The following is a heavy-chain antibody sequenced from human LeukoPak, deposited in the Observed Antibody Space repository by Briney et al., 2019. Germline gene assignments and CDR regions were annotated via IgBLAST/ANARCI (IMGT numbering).Heavy chain of an antibody. Sequence: ASVRVSCKASGYTFTGYYMHWVRQAPGQGLEWMGWINPNSGGTNYAQKFQGRVTMTRDTSISTAYMELSRLRSEDTAVYYCARVTSCSGGSCYSGSYYYYYMDVWGKGTTVTVSS. J-gene: IGHJ6*03. D-gene: IGHD2-15*01. CDR1: GYTFTGYY. CDR2: INPNSGGT. V-gene: IGHV1-2*02. CDR3: ARVTSCSGGSCYSGSYYYYYMDV.